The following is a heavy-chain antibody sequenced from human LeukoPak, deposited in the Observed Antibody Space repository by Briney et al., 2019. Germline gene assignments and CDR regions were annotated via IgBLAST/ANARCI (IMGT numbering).Heavy chain of an antibody. D-gene: IGHD6-19*01. Sequence: QPGGSLRLSCAASGFSFNTYGMTWVRQAPGKGLERVSAISGSGDRTFYADSVKGRFTVSRDSFKNTLSLQMNSLRAEDTAIYYCAKVRVQWWYFDLWGRGTLVTVSS. CDR1: GFSFNTYG. CDR3: AKVRVQWWYFDL. V-gene: IGHV3-23*01. CDR2: ISGSGDRT. J-gene: IGHJ2*01.